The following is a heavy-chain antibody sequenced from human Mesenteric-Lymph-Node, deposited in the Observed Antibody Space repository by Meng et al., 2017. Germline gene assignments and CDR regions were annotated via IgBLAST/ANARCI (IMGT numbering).Heavy chain of an antibody. CDR1: GGSFSGYY. CDR2: INHSGST. D-gene: IGHD5-12*01. V-gene: IGHV4-34*01. J-gene: IGHJ4*02. CDR3: ARDLEVATSIAGFVY. Sequence: QVQLQQWGAGLLKPSETLSLTCAVYGGSFSGYYWSWIRQPPGKGLEWIGEINHSGSTNYNPSLKSRVTISVDTSKNQFSLKLSSVTAADTAVYYCARDLEVATSIAGFVYWGQGTLVTVSS.